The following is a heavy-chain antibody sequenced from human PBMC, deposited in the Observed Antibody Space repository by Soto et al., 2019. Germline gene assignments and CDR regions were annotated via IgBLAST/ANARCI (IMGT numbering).Heavy chain of an antibody. Sequence: GGSLRLSCAASGFTFSSYAMSWVRQAPGKGLEWVSAISGSGGSTYYADSVKGRFTISRDNSKNTLYLQMNSLRAEDTDVYYCANSHSSSGWHYWGQGTLVTVSS. CDR3: ANSHSSSGWHY. D-gene: IGHD6-19*01. CDR2: ISGSGGST. J-gene: IGHJ4*02. V-gene: IGHV3-23*01. CDR1: GFTFSSYA.